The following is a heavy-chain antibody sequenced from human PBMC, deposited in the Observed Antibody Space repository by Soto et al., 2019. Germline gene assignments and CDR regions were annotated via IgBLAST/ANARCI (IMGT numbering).Heavy chain of an antibody. CDR1: GGYIISGDYY. D-gene: IGHD3-3*01. CDR3: ARELISYYDFWSGYPDAYYYGMDV. V-gene: IGHV4-30-4*01. Sequence: PSVTLSLTCPVAGGYIISGDYYWSWIRQPPGKGLEWIGYIYYSGSTYYNPSLKSRVTISVDTSKNQFSLKLSSVTAADTAVYYCARELISYYDFWSGYPDAYYYGMDVWGQGTTVTVSS. J-gene: IGHJ6*02. CDR2: IYYSGST.